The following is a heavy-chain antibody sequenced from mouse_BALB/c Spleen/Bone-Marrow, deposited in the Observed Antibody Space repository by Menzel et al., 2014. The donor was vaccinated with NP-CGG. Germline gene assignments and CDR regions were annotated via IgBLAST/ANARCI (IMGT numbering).Heavy chain of an antibody. CDR1: GYAFNTYW. Sequence: VQLQQSGAELVRPGSSVKISCKASGYAFNTYWMNWVKQRPGQGLEWIGQIYPGDGDTNYNEKFKGKATLTADKSSSTASIQLSSLTSEDSAVYFCARVGFSFDYWGQDTTLTVSS. V-gene: IGHV1-80*01. CDR2: IYPGDGDT. CDR3: ARVGFSFDY. J-gene: IGHJ2*01. D-gene: IGHD3-1*01.